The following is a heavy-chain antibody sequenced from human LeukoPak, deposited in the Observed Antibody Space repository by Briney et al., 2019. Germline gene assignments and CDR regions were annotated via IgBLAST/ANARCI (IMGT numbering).Heavy chain of an antibody. CDR3: ARGGVAGTFYAFDI. J-gene: IGHJ3*02. D-gene: IGHD6-19*01. Sequence: PSETLSLTCAVYGGSFSGYYWSWIRQPPGEGLEWIGEINHSGSTNYNPSLKSRVTISVDTSKNQFSLKLSSVTAADTAVYYCARGGVAGTFYAFDIWGQGTMVTVSS. V-gene: IGHV4-34*01. CDR1: GGSFSGYY. CDR2: INHSGST.